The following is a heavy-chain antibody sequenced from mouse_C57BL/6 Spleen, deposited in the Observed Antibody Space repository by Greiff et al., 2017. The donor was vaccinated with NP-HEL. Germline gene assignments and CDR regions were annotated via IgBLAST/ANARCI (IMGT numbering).Heavy chain of an antibody. V-gene: IGHV1-18*01. CDR1: GYTFTDYN. Sequence: EVQVVESGPELVKPGASVKIPCKASGYTFTDYNMDWVKQSHGKSLEWIGDINPNNGGTIYNQKFKGKATLTVDKSSSTAYMELRSLTSEDTAVYYCAREHYGSSYGYFDVWGTGTTVTVSS. CDR2: INPNNGGT. J-gene: IGHJ1*03. CDR3: AREHYGSSYGYFDV. D-gene: IGHD1-1*01.